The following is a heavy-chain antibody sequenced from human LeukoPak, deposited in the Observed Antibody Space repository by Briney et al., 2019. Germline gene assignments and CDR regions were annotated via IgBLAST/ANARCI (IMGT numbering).Heavy chain of an antibody. CDR2: IGTDGGGT. D-gene: IGHD6-25*01. V-gene: IGHV3-64D*09. CDR3: VKAIPAAWGAFDI. Sequence: GGSLRLSCSASGFTFSNYAIHWVRQAPGKGLEYVSAIGTDGGGTYYADSVKGRFTISRDNSKNTLYLQMSSLRAEDTAVYYCVKAIPAAWGAFDIWGQGTTVTVSS. CDR1: GFTFSNYA. J-gene: IGHJ3*02.